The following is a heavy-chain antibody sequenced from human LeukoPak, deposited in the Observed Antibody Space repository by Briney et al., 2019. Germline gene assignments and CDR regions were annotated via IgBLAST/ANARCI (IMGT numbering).Heavy chain of an antibody. CDR2: INHSGST. Sequence: PSETLSLTCAVYGGSFSGYYWSWIRQPPGKGLEWIGEINHSGSTNYNPSLKSRVTISVDTSKNQFSLKLSSVTAADTAVYYCARRAKGQLVVGGAFDPWGQGTLVTVSS. CDR1: GGSFSGYY. D-gene: IGHD6-6*01. CDR3: ARRAKGQLVVGGAFDP. V-gene: IGHV4-34*01. J-gene: IGHJ5*02.